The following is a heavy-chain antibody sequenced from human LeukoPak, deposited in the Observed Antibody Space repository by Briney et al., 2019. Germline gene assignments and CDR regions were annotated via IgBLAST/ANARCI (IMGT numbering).Heavy chain of an antibody. CDR1: GFTFSSYS. CDR2: ISSSSSYI. Sequence: GGSLRLSCAASGFTFSSYSMNWVRQAPGKGLEWVSSISSSSSYIYYADSVKGRFTISRDNAKNSLYLQMNSLRDEDTAVYYCARDRRSGWYGHYYFDYWGQGTLVTVSS. J-gene: IGHJ4*02. CDR3: ARDRRSGWYGHYYFDY. V-gene: IGHV3-21*01. D-gene: IGHD6-19*01.